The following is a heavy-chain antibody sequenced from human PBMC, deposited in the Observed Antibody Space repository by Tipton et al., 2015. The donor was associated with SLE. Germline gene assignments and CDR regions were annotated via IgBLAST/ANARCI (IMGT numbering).Heavy chain of an antibody. J-gene: IGHJ3*02. CDR2: IKQDGSDK. D-gene: IGHD6-13*01. Sequence: SLRLSCAASGFTFSSYEMNWVRQAPGKGLEWVANIKQDGSDKYYVDSVKGRFTISRDNAKNSLYLQMNSLRAEDTAVYYCARDTLPYRAYSSSWVGAFDIWGQGTMLTVSS. CDR1: GFTFSSYE. CDR3: ARDTLPYRAYSSSWVGAFDI. V-gene: IGHV3-7*01.